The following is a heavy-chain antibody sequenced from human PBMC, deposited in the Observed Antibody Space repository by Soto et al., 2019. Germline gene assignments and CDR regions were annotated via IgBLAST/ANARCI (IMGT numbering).Heavy chain of an antibody. CDR3: ARGQGSSTSGDFDY. CDR1: GYTFTSYD. Sequence: GASVKVSCKASGYTFTSYDINWVRQATGQGLEWMGWMNPNSGNTGYAQKFQGRVTMTRNTSISTAYMELSSLRPEDTAVDYCARGQGSSTSGDFDYWGQGTLVTVSS. CDR2: MNPNSGNT. D-gene: IGHD6-13*01. V-gene: IGHV1-8*01. J-gene: IGHJ4*02.